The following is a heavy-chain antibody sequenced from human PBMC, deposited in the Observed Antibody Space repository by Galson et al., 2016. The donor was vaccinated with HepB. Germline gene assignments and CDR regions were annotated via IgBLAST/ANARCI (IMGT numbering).Heavy chain of an antibody. CDR1: GAPISSSAYY. J-gene: IGHJ5*02. D-gene: IGHD2-15*01. CDR2: VYYSGNP. Sequence: SETLSLTCTVSGAPISSSAYYWGWIRHPPGKGLECFGNVYYSGNPNYTPSLKNRVTISLDTSKNQFSLKLSSVTAADTAVYYCARHRHTHSCYQGFDPWGQGTLVTVSS. V-gene: IGHV4-39*01. CDR3: ARHRHTHSCYQGFDP.